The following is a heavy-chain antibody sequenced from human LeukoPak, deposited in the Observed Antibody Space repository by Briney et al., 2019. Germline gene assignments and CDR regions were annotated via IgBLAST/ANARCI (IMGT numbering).Heavy chain of an antibody. Sequence: GGSLRLSCAASGFTFSSYAMSWVRQAPGKGLEWVSYISSSSSTIYYADSVKGRLTISRDDAKNSLYLQMNSLRAEDTAVYYCVIYCSSTSCYGGGSWGQGTLVTVSS. J-gene: IGHJ4*02. D-gene: IGHD2-2*01. V-gene: IGHV3-48*04. CDR3: VIYCSSTSCYGGGS. CDR1: GFTFSSYA. CDR2: ISSSSSTI.